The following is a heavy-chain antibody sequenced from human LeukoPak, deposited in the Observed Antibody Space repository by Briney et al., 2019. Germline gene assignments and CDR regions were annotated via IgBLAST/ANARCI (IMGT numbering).Heavy chain of an antibody. CDR2: ISAYNGNT. Sequence: ASVKVSCKASGYTFTSYGISWVRQAPGQGLEWMGWISAYNGNTNYAQKLQGRVTMTTDTSTSTAYIELRSLRSDDTAVYYCARDQRYGDYLGYWGQGTLVAVSS. J-gene: IGHJ4*02. CDR3: ARDQRYGDYLGY. CDR1: GYTFTSYG. D-gene: IGHD4-17*01. V-gene: IGHV1-18*01.